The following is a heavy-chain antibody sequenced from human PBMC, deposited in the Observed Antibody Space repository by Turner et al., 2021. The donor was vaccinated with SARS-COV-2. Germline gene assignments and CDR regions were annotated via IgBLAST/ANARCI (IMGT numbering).Heavy chain of an antibody. CDR2: INQDQSAK. CDR1: GLTFSTHW. V-gene: IGHV3-7*01. Sequence: EVQVMESGGGLVQPGGSLSLSCEASGLTFSTHWMSWVRQAPGKGLEWVANINQDQSAKNYVDSVKGRFTISRDDAKNSLYLQMNSLRVEDTAMYYCASEPTALTQGYWGQGTLVTVSS. J-gene: IGHJ4*02. D-gene: IGHD7-27*01. CDR3: ASEPTALTQGY.